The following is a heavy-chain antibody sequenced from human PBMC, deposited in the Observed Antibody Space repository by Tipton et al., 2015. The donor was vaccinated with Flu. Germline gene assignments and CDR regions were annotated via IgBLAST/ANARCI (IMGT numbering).Heavy chain of an antibody. CDR1: GFTFSSYE. CDR2: ISSSGSTI. Sequence: SLRLSCAAPGFTFSSYEMNWVRQAPGKGLEWVSYISSSGSTIYYADSVKGRFTISRDNAKNSLYLQMNSLRAEDTAVYYCASEGYYFDYWGQGTLVTVSS. CDR3: ASEGYYFDY. J-gene: IGHJ4*02. V-gene: IGHV3-48*03.